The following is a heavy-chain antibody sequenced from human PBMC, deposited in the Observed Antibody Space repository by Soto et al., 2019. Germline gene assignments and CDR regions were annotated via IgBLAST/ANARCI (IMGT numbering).Heavy chain of an antibody. V-gene: IGHV3-23*01. CDR1: GFTFSSYA. CDR3: ARAGGIAVPGSHLDY. D-gene: IGHD6-19*01. J-gene: IGHJ4*02. CDR2: ISGSGGST. Sequence: EVQLLESGGGSGQPGGSLRLSCATSGFTFSSYAMNWVRQAPGKGLEWVSAISGSGGSTNYADSVEGRFTISRDNSRHPLYLQMSRLRAEDTAVYYCARAGGIAVPGSHLDYWGQGTLVTVSS.